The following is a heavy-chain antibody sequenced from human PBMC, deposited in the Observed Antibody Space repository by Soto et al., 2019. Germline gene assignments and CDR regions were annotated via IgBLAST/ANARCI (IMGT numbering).Heavy chain of an antibody. Sequence: PSETLSLTCAVSGGSISSSNWWSWVRQPPGKGLEWIGEIYHSGSTNYNPSLKSRVTISVDTSKNQFSLKLTSVTAADTAVDDGARDKITGLFDEWGQGTLVTVSS. CDR2: IYHSGST. CDR1: GGSISSSNW. D-gene: IGHD2-8*02. CDR3: ARDKITGLFDE. V-gene: IGHV4-4*02. J-gene: IGHJ4*02.